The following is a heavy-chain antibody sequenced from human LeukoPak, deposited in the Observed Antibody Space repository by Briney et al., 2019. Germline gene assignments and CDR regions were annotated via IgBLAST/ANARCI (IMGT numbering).Heavy chain of an antibody. CDR1: GFTFSSYE. J-gene: IGHJ6*03. CDR3: ARDRVYSGYAHYYMDV. V-gene: IGHV3-48*03. CDR2: ISSSGSTI. Sequence: PGGSLRLSCAASGFTFSSYEMNWVRQAPGKGLEWVSYISSSGSTIYYADSVKGRFAISRDNAKNSLYLQMNSLRAEDTAVYYCARDRVYSGYAHYYMDVWGKGTTVTISS. D-gene: IGHD5-12*01.